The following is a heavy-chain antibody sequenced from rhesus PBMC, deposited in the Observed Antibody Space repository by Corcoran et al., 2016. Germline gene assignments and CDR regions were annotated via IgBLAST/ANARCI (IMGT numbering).Heavy chain of an antibody. Sequence: EVQLVESGGGVVQPGGSLRLPCTGSGFTCSSYYMYWIRQAPGKGLQWVSAFNTGVGSTLYTDSVKGRFTISKENAKNTLYLQMNSLRAEDTAVYYCAKDMGYGSSSAFDFWGQGLRVTVSS. J-gene: IGHJ3*01. D-gene: IGHD4-29*01. CDR2: FNTGVGST. CDR3: AKDMGYGSSSAFDF. CDR1: GFTCSSYY. V-gene: IGHV3-22*01.